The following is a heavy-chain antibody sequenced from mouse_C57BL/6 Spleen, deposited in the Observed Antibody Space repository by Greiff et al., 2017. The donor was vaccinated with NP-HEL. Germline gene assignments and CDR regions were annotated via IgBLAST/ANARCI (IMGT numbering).Heavy chain of an antibody. CDR2: IRNKANTHAT. CDR3: THLVATDWYFDV. Sequence: EVQRVESGGGLVQPGGSMKLSCAASGFTFSDAWMDWVRQSPEKGLEWVAEIRNKANTHATYYAESVKGRFTISRDDCKSSVYLQMNILRAEDTGIYDCTHLVATDWYFDVWGTGTTVTVSS. V-gene: IGHV6-6*01. CDR1: GFTFSDAW. D-gene: IGHD1-1*01. J-gene: IGHJ1*03.